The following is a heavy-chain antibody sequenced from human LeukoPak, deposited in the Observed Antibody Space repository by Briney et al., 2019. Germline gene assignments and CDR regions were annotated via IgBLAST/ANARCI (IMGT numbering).Heavy chain of an antibody. CDR1: GYNFTTYW. CDR3: ARGYCSGGTCRYVTKYFDY. CDR2: INPGDSDF. V-gene: IGHV5-51*01. Sequence: GESLKISCKGSGYNFTTYWIAWVRQMPGKGLEWMGIINPGDSDFRYSPSFQGQVTISADKSITTAYLQWSSLKASDTAMYYCARGYCSGGTCRYVTKYFDYWGQGTLVTVSS. J-gene: IGHJ4*02. D-gene: IGHD2-15*01.